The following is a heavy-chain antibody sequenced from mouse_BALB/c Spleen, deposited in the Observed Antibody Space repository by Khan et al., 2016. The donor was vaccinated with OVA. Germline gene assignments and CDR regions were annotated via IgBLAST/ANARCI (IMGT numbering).Heavy chain of an antibody. V-gene: IGHV2-6-7*01. CDR2: IWGDGST. J-gene: IGHJ4*01. D-gene: IGHD2-9*01. CDR1: GFSLNGYG. CDR3: ARAYYGNDREAMDY. Sequence: QVHVKQSGPGLVAPSQSLSITCTVSGFSLNGYGVNWVSQPPGKGLEWLGMIWGDGSTAYNSALKSRLSISKDKSKSQVFLKMTSLQTDDTAMYYGARAYYGNDREAMDYWGQGTSGTVSS.